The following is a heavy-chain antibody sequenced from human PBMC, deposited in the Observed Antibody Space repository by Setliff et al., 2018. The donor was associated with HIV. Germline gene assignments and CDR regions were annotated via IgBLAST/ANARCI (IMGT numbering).Heavy chain of an antibody. D-gene: IGHD3-10*01. CDR2: IYSSGST. CDR1: GGSISSYY. V-gene: IGHV4-4*09. CDR3: ARAYFVSGIYY. Sequence: PSETLSLTCTVSGGSISSYYWSWIRPPPGKGLEWLGNIYSSGSTNYNPSLRSRVTITVDTSKNQFSLKLYSVTAADTAVYYCARAYFVSGIYYWGQGTLVTVSS. J-gene: IGHJ4*02.